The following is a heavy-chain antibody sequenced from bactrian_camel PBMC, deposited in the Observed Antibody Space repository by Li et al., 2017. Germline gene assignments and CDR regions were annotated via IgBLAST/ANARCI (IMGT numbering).Heavy chain of an antibody. CDR2: IDTGDGST. Sequence: VQLVESGGGSVQPGGSMTLSCAVTGNGDGSGYRCTGWFRQAQGQEREGVAAIDTGDGSTYYLNSVEGRFTISHDNAKSTLYLQMNSLKPEDTAMYYCAAHLSPFGGFGCGTWWRYNYWGQGTQVTVS. V-gene: IGHV3S54*01. D-gene: IGHD7*01. CDR1: GNGDGSGY. CDR3: AAHLSPFGGFGCGTWWRYNY. J-gene: IGHJ4*01.